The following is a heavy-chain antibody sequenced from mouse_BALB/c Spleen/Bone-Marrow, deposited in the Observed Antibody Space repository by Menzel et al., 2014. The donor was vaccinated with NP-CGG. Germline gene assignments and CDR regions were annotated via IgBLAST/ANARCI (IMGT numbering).Heavy chain of an antibody. CDR2: ISNGGDNT. D-gene: IGHD2-14*01. Sequence: EVKLMESGGGLVQPGGSLKLSCAASGFTFSSYIMSWVRQTPEKRLEWVAYISNGGDNTYYPDTVKGRFIISRDNAKNTLWLQMSSLKSEDTAMYYCVRHRYDGYYFDYWGQGTTLTVSS. J-gene: IGHJ2*01. CDR3: VRHRYDGYYFDY. CDR1: GFTFSSYI. V-gene: IGHV5-12-2*01.